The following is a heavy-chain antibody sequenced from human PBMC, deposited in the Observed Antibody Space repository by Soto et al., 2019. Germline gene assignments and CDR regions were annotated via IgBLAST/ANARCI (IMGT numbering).Heavy chain of an antibody. J-gene: IGHJ4*02. V-gene: IGHV3-30*03. Sequence: QVRLVESGGGVVQPGRSLRLSCAASGFNFGVFGMHWFRQAPGKGLEWLFVLSDEGSEEYYADSVRGRFTISRDNSKNTLFIQMDSLRADDTGVYYCALTRRTYLREVACPGFEYWGQLTLVTVSS. D-gene: IGHD5-12*01. CDR3: ALTRRTYLREVACPGFEY. CDR2: LSDEGSEE. CDR1: GFNFGVFG.